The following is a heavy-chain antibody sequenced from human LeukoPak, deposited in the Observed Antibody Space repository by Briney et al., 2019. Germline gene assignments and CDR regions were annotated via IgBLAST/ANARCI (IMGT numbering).Heavy chain of an antibody. CDR3: ARDPRTGCTSGSCNLSYFDF. CDR1: GGSFSGYY. Sequence: PSETLSLTCAVYGGSFSGYYWSWIRQPPGKGLEWIGEINHSGSTNYNPSLKSRVTISVDTSKNQFSLKVNSVTAADTAVYYCARDPRTGCTSGSCNLSYFDFWGQGILVTVSS. V-gene: IGHV4-34*01. J-gene: IGHJ4*02. D-gene: IGHD1-26*01. CDR2: INHSGST.